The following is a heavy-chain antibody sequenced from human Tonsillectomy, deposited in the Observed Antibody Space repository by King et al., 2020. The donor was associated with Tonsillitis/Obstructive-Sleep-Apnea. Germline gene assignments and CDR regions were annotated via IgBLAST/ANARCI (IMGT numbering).Heavy chain of an antibody. J-gene: IGHJ4*02. V-gene: IGHV5-51*03. D-gene: IGHD5-24*01. CDR1: DYTFTNYW. CDR2: IYPSDSDT. CDR3: ARSAVELATITIDY. Sequence: VQLVQSGAEVKKPGESLKISCQGSDYTFTNYWIGWVRQMPGKGLEWMGIIYPSDSDTRYSPSFQGQVTISADKSISTAYLQWSSLKASDTAMYYCARSAVELATITIDYWGQGTLVTVSS.